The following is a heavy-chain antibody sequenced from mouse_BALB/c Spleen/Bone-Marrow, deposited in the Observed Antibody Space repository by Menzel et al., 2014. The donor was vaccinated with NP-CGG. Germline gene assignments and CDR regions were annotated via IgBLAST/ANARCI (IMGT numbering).Heavy chain of an antibody. CDR2: ISSGGGYT. D-gene: IGHD2-1*01. J-gene: IGHJ4*01. Sequence: EVMLVESGGGLVKPGGSLKLSCAASGFTFSSYAMSWVRQTPEKRLEWVATISSGGGYTYYPDSVKGRFTISRDNAKNTLYLQMSSLRSEDTAMYYCARHGGKGYAMDYWGQGTSVTVSS. V-gene: IGHV5-9-1*01. CDR3: ARHGGKGYAMDY. CDR1: GFTFSSYA.